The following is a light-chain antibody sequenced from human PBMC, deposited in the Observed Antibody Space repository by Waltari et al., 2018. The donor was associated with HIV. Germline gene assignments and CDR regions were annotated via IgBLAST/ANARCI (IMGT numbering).Light chain of an antibody. CDR1: SSDVGGYHY. Sequence: QSALSQPASVSGSFGQSITISCTGTSSDVGGYHYVSWYQQQPGKAPKLLISEVSNRPSGVSSRFSGSKSCNTASLTIFWLQAEDEADYYCSSYTNRDTVVFGGGTKLTVV. V-gene: IGLV2-14*03. CDR2: EVS. J-gene: IGLJ2*01. CDR3: SSYTNRDTVV.